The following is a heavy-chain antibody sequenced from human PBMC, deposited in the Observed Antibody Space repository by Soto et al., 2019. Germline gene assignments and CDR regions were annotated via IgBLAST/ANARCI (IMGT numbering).Heavy chain of an antibody. CDR3: ARAYSGSDLGRLEQ. J-gene: IGHJ4*02. Sequence: SETLSLTCTVSGGSLSSYYWSWIRQSPGKGLEWIGYIYYSGSTDYNPSLKSRVTISVDTSKNQFSLNLTSVTAADTAVYYCARAYSGSDLGRLEQWGQGTLVTVSS. V-gene: IGHV4-59*01. D-gene: IGHD2-21*01. CDR1: GGSLSSYY. CDR2: IYYSGST.